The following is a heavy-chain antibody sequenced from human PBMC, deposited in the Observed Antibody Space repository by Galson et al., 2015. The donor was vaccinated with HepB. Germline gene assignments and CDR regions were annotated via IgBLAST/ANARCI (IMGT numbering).Heavy chain of an antibody. CDR2: ISGGSGTI. CDR3: ARDRPGDY. CDR1: GFTFSTYS. D-gene: IGHD7-27*01. V-gene: IGHV3-48*01. J-gene: IGHJ4*02. Sequence: SLRLSCAASGFTFSTYSMNWVRQAPGKGLEWISYISGGSGTIYYADSVRGRFTISRDNAKNSVYLQMNSLRADDTAVYYCARDRPGDYWGQGTLVTVSS.